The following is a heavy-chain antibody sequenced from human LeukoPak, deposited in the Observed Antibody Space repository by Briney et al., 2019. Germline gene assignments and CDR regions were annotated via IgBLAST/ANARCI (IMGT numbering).Heavy chain of an antibody. CDR1: GYTFTGYY. Sequence: ASVKVSCKASGYTFTGYYMHWVRQAPGQGLEWMGWINPNSGGTNYAQKFQGRVTMTRNTSISTAYMELSSLGSEDTAVYYCARGWRFRESLDAFDIWGQGTMVTVSS. J-gene: IGHJ3*02. V-gene: IGHV1-2*02. CDR3: ARGWRFRESLDAFDI. D-gene: IGHD3-10*01. CDR2: INPNSGGT.